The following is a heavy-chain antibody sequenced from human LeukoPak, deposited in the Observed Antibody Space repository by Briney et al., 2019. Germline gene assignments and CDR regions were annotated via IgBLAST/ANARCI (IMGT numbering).Heavy chain of an antibody. CDR1: GYTFTSYG. CDR3: ARVYDFWSGYYTTYYFDY. V-gene: IGHV1-18*01. CDR2: ISAYNGNT. J-gene: IGHJ4*02. D-gene: IGHD3-3*01. Sequence: GASVKVSCKASGYTFTSYGISWVRQAPGQGLEWMGWISAYNGNTNYAQKLQGRVTMTTDTSTSTAYMELRSLRSDDTAVYYCARVYDFWSGYYTTYYFDYWGQGTLVTVSS.